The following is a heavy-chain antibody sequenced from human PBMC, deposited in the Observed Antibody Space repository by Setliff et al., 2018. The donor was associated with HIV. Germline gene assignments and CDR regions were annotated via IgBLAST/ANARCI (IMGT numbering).Heavy chain of an antibody. CDR3: ARQVSGWDAFDI. CDR1: NGSISTIRYY. Sequence: SETLSLTCAVSNGSISTIRYYWSWLRQSAGKGLEWIGRVYISGSTDYNPSLKSRVTISVDTSKNVFFLKMTSVTAADTAVYYCARQVSGWDAFDIWGRGTVVTVSS. D-gene: IGHD3-10*01. CDR2: VYISGST. J-gene: IGHJ3*02. V-gene: IGHV4-61*02.